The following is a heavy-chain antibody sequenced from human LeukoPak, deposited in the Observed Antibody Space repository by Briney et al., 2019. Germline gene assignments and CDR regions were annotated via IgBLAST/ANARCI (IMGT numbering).Heavy chain of an antibody. V-gene: IGHV4-39*01. CDR2: IYYSGST. D-gene: IGHD3-3*01. CDR1: GGSISSSSYY. J-gene: IGHJ4*02. Sequence: SETLSLTCTVSGGSISSSSYYWGWIRQPPGKGLEWIGSIYYSGSTYYNPSLKSRVTISVDTSKNQFSLKLSSVTAADTAVYYCARHYDFWSGSPGDYFDYWGQGTLVTVSS. CDR3: ARHYDFWSGSPGDYFDY.